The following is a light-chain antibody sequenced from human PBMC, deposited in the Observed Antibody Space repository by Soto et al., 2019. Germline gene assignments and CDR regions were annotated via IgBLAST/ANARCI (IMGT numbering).Light chain of an antibody. V-gene: IGKV3-20*01. Sequence: EIVLTQSQGTLSLSPGERATLSCRASQSVGSDFLAWYQQGPGQPPRILIFGASGRATGIPDRFSGSGSGTDFTLTLSRLEPEDWAVYDCQQYGSLSWAFGQGTKVDIK. J-gene: IGKJ1*01. CDR2: GAS. CDR3: QQYGSLSWA. CDR1: QSVGSDF.